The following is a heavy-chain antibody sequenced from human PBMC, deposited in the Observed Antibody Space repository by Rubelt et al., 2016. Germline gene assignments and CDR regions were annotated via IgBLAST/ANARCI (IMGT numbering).Heavy chain of an antibody. CDR1: GYTFTSYG. J-gene: IGHJ3*02. CDR2: ISAYNGNT. CDR3: ARRDGYNWDDAFDI. V-gene: IGHV1-18*01. D-gene: IGHD5-24*01. Sequence: QVQLVQSGAEVKKPGASVKVSCKASGYTFTSYGISWVRQAPGQGLEWMGWISAYNGNTNYAQKLQGRVTMTTETSMSTDYVGLRSLRSDGTAVYYCARRDGYNWDDAFDIWGQGTMGTVSS.